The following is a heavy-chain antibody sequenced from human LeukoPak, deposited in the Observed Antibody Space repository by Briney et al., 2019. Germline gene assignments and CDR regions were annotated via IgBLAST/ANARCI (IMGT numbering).Heavy chain of an antibody. CDR2: IHDRGSD. J-gene: IGHJ1*01. CDR1: GASITTTNFW. CDR3: ARYGLVEFRNAFQY. D-gene: IGHD6-6*01. Sequence: SETLSLTCSVSGASITTTNFWWTWIRQSPGRGLEWIGYIHDRGSDKYNPALESRATLSVDTSKNQFSLKLNSVTAADTAVYYCARYGLVEFRNAFQYWGQGTLVTVSS. V-gene: IGHV4-61*01.